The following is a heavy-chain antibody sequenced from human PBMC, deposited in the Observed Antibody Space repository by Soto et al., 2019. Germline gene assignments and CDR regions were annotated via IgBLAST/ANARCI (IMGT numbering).Heavy chain of an antibody. CDR2: ISAYNGNT. CDR1: GYTFTSYG. CDR3: ARVAAGYCTIGVCPNFDY. J-gene: IGHJ4*02. D-gene: IGHD2-8*01. Sequence: ASVKVSCKASGYTFTSYGISWVRQAPGQGLEKMGWISAYNGNTNYAQKLQGRVTMTTDTSTSTAYMELRSLRSDDTAVYYCARVAAGYCTIGVCPNFDYWVQGTLVTVSS. V-gene: IGHV1-18*01.